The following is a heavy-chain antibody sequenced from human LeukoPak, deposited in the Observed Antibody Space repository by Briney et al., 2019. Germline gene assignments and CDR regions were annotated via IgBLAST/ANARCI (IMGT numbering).Heavy chain of an antibody. CDR3: AKDFVASWELLPYYFDY. Sequence: PGGSLRLSCAASGFTFSSYAMSWVRQAPGKGLEWVSAISGSGDSTYYADSVKGRFTISRDNSKNTLYLQMNSLRAEDTAVYYCAKDFVASWELLPYYFDYWGQGTLVTVSS. J-gene: IGHJ4*02. V-gene: IGHV3-23*01. CDR1: GFTFSSYA. D-gene: IGHD3-10*01. CDR2: ISGSGDST.